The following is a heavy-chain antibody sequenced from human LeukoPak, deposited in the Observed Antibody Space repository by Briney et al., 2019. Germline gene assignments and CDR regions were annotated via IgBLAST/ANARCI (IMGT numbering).Heavy chain of an antibody. J-gene: IGHJ4*02. CDR3: AREGSGLDY. CDR1: GFTFSTYI. Sequence: GGSLRLACAASGFTFSTYIMNWVRQAPGKGLEWVSFISYSSRYMDYADSVKGRFTISRDNAKNSLYLQMNSLRAEDMAVYYCAREGSGLDYWGQGTLVTVSS. V-gene: IGHV3-21*01. CDR2: ISYSSRYM. D-gene: IGHD6-19*01.